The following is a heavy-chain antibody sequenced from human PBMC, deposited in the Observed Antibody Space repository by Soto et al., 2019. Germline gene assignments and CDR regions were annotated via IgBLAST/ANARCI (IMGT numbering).Heavy chain of an antibody. Sequence: GGSLRLSCAASGFTFSSYAMSWVRQAPGKGLEWVSAISGSGGSTYYADSVKGRFTISRDNSKNTLYLQMNSLRAEDTAVYYCAKDLSKIRGSYLDYWGQGTLVTVS. V-gene: IGHV3-23*01. CDR3: AKDLSKIRGSYLDY. CDR1: GFTFSSYA. D-gene: IGHD1-26*01. CDR2: ISGSGGST. J-gene: IGHJ4*02.